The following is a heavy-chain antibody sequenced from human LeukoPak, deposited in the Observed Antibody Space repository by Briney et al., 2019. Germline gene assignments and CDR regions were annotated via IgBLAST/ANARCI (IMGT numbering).Heavy chain of an antibody. D-gene: IGHD3-9*01. Sequence: ASVKVSCKASGYTFTSYGINWVRQATGQGLEWMGWMNPNSGNTGYAQKFQGRVTITRNTSISTAYMELSSLRSEDTAVYYCARGDWYDAFDIWGQGTMVTVSS. CDR2: MNPNSGNT. J-gene: IGHJ3*02. V-gene: IGHV1-8*03. CDR3: ARGDWYDAFDI. CDR1: GYTFTSYG.